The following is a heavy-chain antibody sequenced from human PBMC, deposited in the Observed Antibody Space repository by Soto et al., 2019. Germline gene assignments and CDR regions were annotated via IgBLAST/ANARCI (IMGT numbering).Heavy chain of an antibody. J-gene: IGHJ6*02. CDR1: GYTFTGYF. D-gene: IGHD4-4*01. V-gene: IGHV1-2*02. CDR2: INPKTGVT. Sequence: ASVNVSGKASGYTFTGYFIHWLRQAPGHGLEWMGWINPKTGVTKYVEKFQGRVTMTRDTSISTAYMELFSLESDDSAVYFCASIGNYSPQYSGMDVWGQGTTVTVS. CDR3: ASIGNYSPQYSGMDV.